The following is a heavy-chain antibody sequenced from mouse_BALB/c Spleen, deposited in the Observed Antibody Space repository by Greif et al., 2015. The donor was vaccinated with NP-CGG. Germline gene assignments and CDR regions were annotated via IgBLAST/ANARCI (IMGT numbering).Heavy chain of an antibody. J-gene: IGHJ4*01. Sequence: EVKLVESGAELVKPGASVKLSCTASGFNIKDTYIHWVKQRPEQGLEWIGRIGPANGDTKYDPRFQGKAAITTDTSSDTAYLQVSSLTSEDTAVYYCARVRVYAMDCWGQGTSVTVSS. CDR3: ARVRVYAMDC. V-gene: IGHV14-3*02. CDR1: GFNIKDTY. CDR2: IGPANGDT.